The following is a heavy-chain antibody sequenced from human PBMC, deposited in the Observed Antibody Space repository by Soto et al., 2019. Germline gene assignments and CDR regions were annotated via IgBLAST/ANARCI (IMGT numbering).Heavy chain of an antibody. D-gene: IGHD3-9*01. J-gene: IGHJ6*02. CDR3: AKVLRYFDWLPRTYYYYGMDV. CDR1: GFTFSSYG. CDR2: ISYDGSNK. V-gene: IGHV3-30*18. Sequence: QVQLVESGGGVVQPGRSLRLSCAASGFTFSSYGMHWVRQAPGKGLEWVAVISYDGSNKYYADSVKGRFTISRDNSKNTLYLQMNSLRAEDTAVYYCAKVLRYFDWLPRTYYYYGMDVWGQGTTVTVSS.